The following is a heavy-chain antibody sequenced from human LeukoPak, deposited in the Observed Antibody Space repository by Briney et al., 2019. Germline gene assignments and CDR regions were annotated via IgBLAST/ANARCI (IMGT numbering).Heavy chain of an antibody. CDR1: GFTFDDYG. V-gene: IGHV3-74*01. D-gene: IGHD6-13*01. J-gene: IGHJ4*02. CDR3: AKVALQSSWVFDY. CDR2: INSVGSST. Sequence: GGSLRLSCAASGFTFDDYGMSWVRQAPGKGLVWVSRINSVGSSTSYADSVKGRFTISRDNAKNTLYLQMNSLKGDDAPVYYCAKVALQSSWVFDYWGQGTLVTVSS.